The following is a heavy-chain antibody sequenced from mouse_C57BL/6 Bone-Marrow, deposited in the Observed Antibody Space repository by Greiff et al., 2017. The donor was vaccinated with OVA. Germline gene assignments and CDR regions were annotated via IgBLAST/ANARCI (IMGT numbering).Heavy chain of an antibody. D-gene: IGHD1-1*01. CDR1: GFTFSSYA. CDR3: TRGGRSFAY. J-gene: IGHJ3*01. V-gene: IGHV5-9-1*02. CDR2: ISSGGDYI. Sequence: DVMLVESGEGLVKPGGSLKLSCAASGFTFSSYAMSWVRQTPEKRLEWVAYISSGGDYIYYADTVKGRFTISRDNARNTLYLQMSSLKSEDTAMYYCTRGGRSFAYWGQGTLVTVSA.